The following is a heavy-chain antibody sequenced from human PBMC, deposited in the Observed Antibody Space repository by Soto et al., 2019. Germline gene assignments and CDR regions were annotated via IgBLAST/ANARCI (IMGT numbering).Heavy chain of an antibody. J-gene: IGHJ4*02. CDR2: IYYTGSA. D-gene: IGHD1-7*01. Sequence: SETLSLTCTVSGDSISGYYWSWIRQPPGKGLEWIGYIYYTGSANYNPSLKSRVTISVDTSKNQFSLSLSSVTAADTAVYYCARYNWNYEADYWGQGILVTVS. V-gene: IGHV4-59*01. CDR3: ARYNWNYEADY. CDR1: GDSISGYY.